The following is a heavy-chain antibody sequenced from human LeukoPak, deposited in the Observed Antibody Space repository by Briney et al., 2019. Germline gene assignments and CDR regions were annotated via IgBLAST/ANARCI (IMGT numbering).Heavy chain of an antibody. CDR1: GDTFTSHD. CDR3: ARVIGWFDP. D-gene: IGHD2-15*01. V-gene: IGHV1-8*01. CDR2: INPKSGHT. Sequence: WASVKVSCKATGDTFTSHDVNWVRQATGQGLEWMGWINPKSGHTGYAQKFKNRLTMTWNTSVNTACLEVRSLRSEDTAVYYCARVIGWFDPWGQGTLVTVSS. J-gene: IGHJ5*02.